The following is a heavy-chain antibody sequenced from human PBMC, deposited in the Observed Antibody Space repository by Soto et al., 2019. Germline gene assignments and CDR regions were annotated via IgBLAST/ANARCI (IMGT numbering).Heavy chain of an antibody. V-gene: IGHV3-74*01. J-gene: IGHJ3*01. CDR3: VRDRGYPDSFDV. D-gene: IGHD3-10*01. CDR1: GYTFSPFW. Sequence: EVQLVESGGGLVQPGESLRLSCAASGYTFSPFWMHWVRQAPGKGLVWVSHINGDSTTILYADSVRGRFTISRDNAKNTLYLQMISLKGEDTAVYYCVRDRGYPDSFDVWGRGTMVTVSS. CDR2: INGDSTTI.